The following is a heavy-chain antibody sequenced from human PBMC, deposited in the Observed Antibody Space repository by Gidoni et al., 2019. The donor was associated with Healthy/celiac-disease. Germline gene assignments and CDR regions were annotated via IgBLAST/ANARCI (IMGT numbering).Heavy chain of an antibody. Sequence: EVQLVESGGALVQPGGSLRPSCFASAFPFSGYDMHWVRQTTTKGLEWVSTIDPAGDTYYPDLVKGRFTISRENAKNSLLLQMNSLRAGDTAVYYCARGVGWRVNVYFDSWGQGTLVTVSS. CDR3: ARGVGWRVNVYFDS. CDR2: IDPAGDT. CDR1: AFPFSGYD. V-gene: IGHV3-13*01. D-gene: IGHD3-10*01. J-gene: IGHJ4*02.